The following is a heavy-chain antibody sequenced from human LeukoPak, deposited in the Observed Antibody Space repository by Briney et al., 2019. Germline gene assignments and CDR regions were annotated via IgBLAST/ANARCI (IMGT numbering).Heavy chain of an antibody. CDR1: GFTFSSYA. V-gene: IGHV3-30*04. J-gene: IGHJ4*02. CDR3: ARERFRDGYPN. CDR2: ISYDGSIK. Sequence: GRSLRLSCAASGFTFSSYAMHWVRQAPGKGLEWVAVISYDGSIKYYADSVKGRFTISRDNSKNTLYLQMNSLRAEDTAVYYCARERFRDGYPNWGQGTLVTVSS. D-gene: IGHD5-24*01.